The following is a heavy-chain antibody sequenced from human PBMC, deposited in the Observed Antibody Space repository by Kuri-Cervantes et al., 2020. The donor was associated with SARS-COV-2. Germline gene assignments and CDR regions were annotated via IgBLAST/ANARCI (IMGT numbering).Heavy chain of an antibody. CDR3: AREGIAVAGHYYGMDV. CDR1: GGSISSSSYY. Sequence: SETLSLTCTVSGGSISSSSYYWGWIRQPPGKGLEWIGSIYHSGSTNYNPSLKSRVTISVDKSKNQFSLKLSSVTAADTAVYYCAREGIAVAGHYYGMDVWGQGTTVTVSS. D-gene: IGHD6-19*01. J-gene: IGHJ6*02. V-gene: IGHV4-39*07. CDR2: IYHSGST.